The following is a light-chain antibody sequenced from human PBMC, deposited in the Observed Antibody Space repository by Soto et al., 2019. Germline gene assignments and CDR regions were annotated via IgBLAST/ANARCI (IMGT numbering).Light chain of an antibody. CDR3: TSYTRSATPYI. V-gene: IGLV2-14*01. CDR1: SGDVGGHNY. Sequence: SVLTQPASVSGSPGQSITISCTGTSGDVGGHNYVSWYQQHPGKAPKLIIYEVTNRPSGVSNRFSGSKSGNTASLTISGLQAEDEADYYCTSYTRSATPYIYGSGTKVTVL. J-gene: IGLJ1*01. CDR2: EVT.